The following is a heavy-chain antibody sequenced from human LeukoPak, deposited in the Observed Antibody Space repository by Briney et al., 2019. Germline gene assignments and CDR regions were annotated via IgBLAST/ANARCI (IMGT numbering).Heavy chain of an antibody. CDR1: GFIFSSYA. V-gene: IGHV3-23*01. J-gene: IGHJ4*03. Sequence: PGGSLRLSCAASGFIFSSYAMSWVRQAPGKGREGVSTIIRSAANTYYVDSVKGQFIISRDDSKNTAYLQMTSLRADDTPVYSCAKYTSGTSYRGLDQSGHGTLGTASS. D-gene: IGHD3-10*01. CDR3: AKYTSGTSYRGLDQ. CDR2: IIRSAANT.